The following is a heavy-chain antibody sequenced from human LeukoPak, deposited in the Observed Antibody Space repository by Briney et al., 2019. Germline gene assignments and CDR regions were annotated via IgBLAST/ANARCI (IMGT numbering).Heavy chain of an antibody. CDR2: INANNGDT. CDR1: GYTFTGYY. CDR3: ARGGSSSWSSPHWYLDL. Sequence: ASVKVSCMASGYTFTGYYMYWVRQAPGQGLEWMGWINANNGDTEYARKFQGRVTMTRDTSINSAHMELKNLAADDTAVYYCARGGSSSWSSPHWYLDLWGRGTLVTVS. D-gene: IGHD6-13*01. V-gene: IGHV1-2*02. J-gene: IGHJ2*01.